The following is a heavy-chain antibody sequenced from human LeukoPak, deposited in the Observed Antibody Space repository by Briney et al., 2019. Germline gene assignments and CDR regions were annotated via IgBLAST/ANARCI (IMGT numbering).Heavy chain of an antibody. D-gene: IGHD3-10*01. CDR3: ARRESPGFTFDP. V-gene: IGHV4-4*09. Sequence: SETLSLTCTVSGGSISSYYWSWIRQPPGKGLEWIGYIYTSGSTNYNPSLKSRVTISVDTSKNQFSLKLSSVTAADTAVYYCARRESPGFTFDPWGQGTLVTVSS. CDR1: GGSISSYY. J-gene: IGHJ5*02. CDR2: IYTSGST.